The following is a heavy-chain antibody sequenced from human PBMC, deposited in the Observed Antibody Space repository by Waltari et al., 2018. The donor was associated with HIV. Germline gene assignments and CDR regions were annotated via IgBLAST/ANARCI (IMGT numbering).Heavy chain of an antibody. CDR1: GYSFSSAAN. V-gene: IGHV4-38-2*01. Sequence: QVQLQESGPGLLKPSETLSLTCVVSGYSFSSAANWRWVRQPPGKGLYWIGSVYHSGSTLHNPSLNSRVTISIDTSKSQFSLKLSSVTAADTAVYYCARAGVVPALFDLWGRGTLVTVSS. CDR3: ARAGVVPALFDL. D-gene: IGHD2-2*01. CDR2: VYHSGST. J-gene: IGHJ2*01.